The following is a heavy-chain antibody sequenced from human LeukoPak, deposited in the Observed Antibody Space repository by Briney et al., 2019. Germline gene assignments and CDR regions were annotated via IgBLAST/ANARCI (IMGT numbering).Heavy chain of an antibody. CDR2: INPSDGST. Sequence: ASVTVSCKASGYTFTIYYMHWVRQAPGQGLEWMGIINPSDGSTSYAQKFQGRVTMTRDTSTSTVYMELSSLRSEDTAVYYCARGADYYDSSGYYSEDWFDHWGQGTLVTVSS. CDR3: ARGADYYDSSGYYSEDWFDH. CDR1: GYTFTIYY. J-gene: IGHJ5*02. D-gene: IGHD3-22*01. V-gene: IGHV1-46*01.